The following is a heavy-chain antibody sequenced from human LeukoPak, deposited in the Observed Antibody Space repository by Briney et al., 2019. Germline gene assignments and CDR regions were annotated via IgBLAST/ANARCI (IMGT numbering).Heavy chain of an antibody. CDR2: IVVVGGNI. V-gene: IGHV1-58*02. J-gene: IGHJ4*02. CDR3: AADRYDSSGYYHFDD. CDR1: GLTFSSSA. Sequence: SVKVSCKASGLTFSSSAMKWLRQARGQRLEGIGWIVVVGGNINSAHTFQEGVTITRDMSTSTAYMELSSLRSEDTAVYYCAADRYDSSGYYHFDDWGQGTLVTVA. D-gene: IGHD3-22*01.